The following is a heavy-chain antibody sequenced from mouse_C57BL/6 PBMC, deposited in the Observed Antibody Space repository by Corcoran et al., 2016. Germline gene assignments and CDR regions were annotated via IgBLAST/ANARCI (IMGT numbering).Heavy chain of an antibody. D-gene: IGHD1-3*01. Sequence: EVQLQQSGPELVKPGASVKISCKASGYTFTDYYMNWVKQSHGKSLEWIGDINPNNGGTSYNQKFKGKATLTVDKSSSTAYMELRSLTSEDSAVYYCARYDNPYWYFDVWGTGTTVTVSS. CDR1: GYTFTDYY. CDR2: INPNNGGT. J-gene: IGHJ1*03. CDR3: ARYDNPYWYFDV. V-gene: IGHV1-26*01.